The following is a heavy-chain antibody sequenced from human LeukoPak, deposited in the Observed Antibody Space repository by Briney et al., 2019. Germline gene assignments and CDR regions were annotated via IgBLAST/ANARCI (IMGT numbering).Heavy chain of an antibody. J-gene: IGHJ4*02. D-gene: IGHD2-2*02. CDR2: IYPGDSDT. Sequence: GESLKISCKGSGYSFTSYWIGWVRQMPGKGLEWMGIIYPGDSDTRYSPSLQGQVTISADKSISTAYLQWSSLKASDTAMYYCARHHTEGAGAANFDYWVQGTLVTVSS. CDR3: ARHHTEGAGAANFDY. CDR1: GYSFTSYW. V-gene: IGHV5-51*01.